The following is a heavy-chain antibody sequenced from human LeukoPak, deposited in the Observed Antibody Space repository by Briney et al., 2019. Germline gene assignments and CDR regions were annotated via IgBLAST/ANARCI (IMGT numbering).Heavy chain of an antibody. CDR3: ARGRPHGNDY. V-gene: IGHV3-74*01. CDR1: GFTFSSYS. Sequence: GGSLRLSCAASGFTFSSYSMNWVRQAPGKGLVWVSRIASDGCSTTYADSVKGRFSISRDNAKNTLYLQMNSLKVEDTAVYYCARGRPHGNDYWGQGTLVTVSS. D-gene: IGHD4-23*01. CDR2: IASDGCST. J-gene: IGHJ4*02.